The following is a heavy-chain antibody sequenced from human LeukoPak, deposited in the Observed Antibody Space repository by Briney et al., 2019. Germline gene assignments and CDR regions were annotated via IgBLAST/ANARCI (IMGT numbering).Heavy chain of an antibody. J-gene: IGHJ4*02. CDR1: GGSISSGGYY. V-gene: IGHV4-31*03. CDR3: ARSGLSATGEFDY. Sequence: PSETLSLTCTVSGGSISSGGYYWSWIRQHPGKGLEWIGYIYYSGSTYYNPSLKSRLTISVDTSKNQFSLKLNSVTAADTAVYYCARSGLSATGEFDYWSQGTLVTVSS. D-gene: IGHD2-15*01. CDR2: IYYSGST.